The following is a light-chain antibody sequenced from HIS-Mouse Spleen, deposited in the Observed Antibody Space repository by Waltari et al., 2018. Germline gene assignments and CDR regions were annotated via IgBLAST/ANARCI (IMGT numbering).Light chain of an antibody. CDR1: QSISTY. V-gene: IGKV1-39*01. CDR2: AAS. J-gene: IGKJ2*01. Sequence: IQMTQSPSSLSASVGDRVTITCRASQSISTYLNWYQQKPGKAPKLLIYAASSLQSGVPSRFSGSGAGTDFTLTISSLQPEDFATYYCQQSYSTPRTFGQGTKRESK. CDR3: QQSYSTPRT.